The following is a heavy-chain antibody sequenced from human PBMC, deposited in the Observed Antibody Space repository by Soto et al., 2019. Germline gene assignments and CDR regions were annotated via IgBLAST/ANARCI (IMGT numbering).Heavy chain of an antibody. Sequence: SDTLSLTCPFSGCYISSGYYYLSWLRQPPGKGLEWIGNIYYSGNTDYKPSLKSRLFISIDTSKNQFSLKVGSVTAADTAVFYGASSSLYGMDGWGQGPRVTVS. V-gene: IGHV4-30-4*02. J-gene: IGHJ6*02. CDR3: ASSSLYGMDG. CDR1: GCYISSGYYY. CDR2: IYYSGNT.